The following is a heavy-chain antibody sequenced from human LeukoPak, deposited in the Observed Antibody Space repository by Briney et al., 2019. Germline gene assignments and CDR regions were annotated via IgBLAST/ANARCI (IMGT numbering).Heavy chain of an antibody. J-gene: IGHJ6*02. V-gene: IGHV1-69*04. CDR2: IIPILGIA. CDR1: VGTFSSYA. CDR3: ARDRAPSSDTAMVKRYYYGMDV. D-gene: IGHD5-18*01. Sequence: SVKVSCKASVGTFSSYAISWVRQAPGQGLEWLGRIIPILGIANYTQKFQGRVTITADKSTSTAYMELSSLRSEDTAVYYCARDRAPSSDTAMVKRYYYGMDVWGQGTTVTVSS.